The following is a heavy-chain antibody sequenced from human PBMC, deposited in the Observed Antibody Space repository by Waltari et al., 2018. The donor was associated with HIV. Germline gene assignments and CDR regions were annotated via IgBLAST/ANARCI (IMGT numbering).Heavy chain of an antibody. Sequence: EVQVLESGGALVQPGGSLRLSCAASGFTFSNYGMSWVRQAPGKGRGWVSTIRGSGGSTYYADSVKGRFTVSRDNSKNTLYLQMNSLRAEDTAVYFCVKEHQYSHSWYSYYGMDVWGQGTTVTVSS. CDR2: IRGSGGST. D-gene: IGHD6-13*01. CDR3: VKEHQYSHSWYSYYGMDV. V-gene: IGHV3-23*01. J-gene: IGHJ6*02. CDR1: GFTFSNYG.